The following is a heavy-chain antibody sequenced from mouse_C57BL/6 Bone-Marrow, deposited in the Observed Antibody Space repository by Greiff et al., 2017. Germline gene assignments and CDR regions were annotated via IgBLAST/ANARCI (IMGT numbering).Heavy chain of an antibody. V-gene: IGHV1-63*01. CDR1: GYTFTNYW. Sequence: QVQLQQSGAELVRPGTSVKMSCKASGYTFTNYWIGWAKQRPGHGLEWIGDIYPGGGYPHTNGKCKGKATLTADKSSSTAYMQFSSLTSEDSAIYYCARLWYYGSSYAMDYWGQGTSVT. CDR3: ARLWYYGSSYAMDY. J-gene: IGHJ4*01. D-gene: IGHD1-1*01. CDR2: IYPGGGYP.